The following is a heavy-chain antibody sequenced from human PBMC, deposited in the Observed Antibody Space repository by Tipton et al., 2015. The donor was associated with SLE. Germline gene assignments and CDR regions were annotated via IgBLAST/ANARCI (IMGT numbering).Heavy chain of an antibody. CDR1: GGSISSGSYY. CDR3: ARGRIAVAGNHFDY. D-gene: IGHD6-19*01. V-gene: IGHV4-61*02. Sequence: TLSLTCTVSGGSISSGSYYWGWIRQPAGKGLEWIGRIYTSGSTNYNPSLKSRVTISVDTSKNQFSLKLSSVTAADTAVYYCARGRIAVAGNHFDYWGQGTLVTVSS. CDR2: IYTSGST. J-gene: IGHJ4*02.